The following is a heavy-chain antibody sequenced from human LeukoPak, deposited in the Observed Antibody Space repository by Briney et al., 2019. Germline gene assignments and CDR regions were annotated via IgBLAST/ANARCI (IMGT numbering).Heavy chain of an antibody. D-gene: IGHD1-26*01. CDR3: ARDVGPQLDY. V-gene: IGHV4-59*01. J-gene: IGHJ4*02. Sequence: SETLSLTCTVSGGSISSYYWSWIRQPPGKGLEWIGYIYYSGSTNYNPSLKSRVTISVDTSKNQFSLKPSSVTAADTAVYYCARDVGPQLDYWGQGTLVTVSS. CDR2: IYYSGST. CDR1: GGSISSYY.